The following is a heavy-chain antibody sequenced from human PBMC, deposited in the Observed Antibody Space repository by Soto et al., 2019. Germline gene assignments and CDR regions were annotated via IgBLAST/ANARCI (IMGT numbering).Heavy chain of an antibody. D-gene: IGHD6-19*01. CDR1: GFTFSDYY. V-gene: IGHV3-11*01. CDR3: ARPLRIAVTGRAFDI. CDR2: ISSSGSTI. J-gene: IGHJ3*02. Sequence: PGGSLRLSCAASGFTFSDYYMSWIRQAPGKGLEWVSYISSSGSTIYYADSVKGRFTISRDNAKNSLYLQMNSLRAEDTAVYYCARPLRIAVTGRAFDIWGQGTMVTVSS.